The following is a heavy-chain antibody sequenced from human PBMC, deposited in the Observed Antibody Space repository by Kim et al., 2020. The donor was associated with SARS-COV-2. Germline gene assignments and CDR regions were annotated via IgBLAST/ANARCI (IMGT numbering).Heavy chain of an antibody. J-gene: IGHJ4*02. V-gene: IGHV3-30-3*01. CDR2: ISYDGSNK. CDR1: GFTFSSYA. D-gene: IGHD4-17*01. CDR3: ARDNLEYGDYSSAFY. Sequence: GGSLRLSCAASGFTFSSYAMHWVRQAPGKGLEWVAVISYDGSNKYYADSVKGRFTISIDNSKNTLYLQMNSLRAEDTAVYYCARDNLEYGDYSSAFYWGQGTLVTVSS.